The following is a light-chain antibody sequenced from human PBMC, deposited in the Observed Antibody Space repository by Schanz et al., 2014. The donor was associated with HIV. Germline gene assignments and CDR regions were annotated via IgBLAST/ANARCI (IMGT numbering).Light chain of an antibody. CDR2: DVN. J-gene: IGLJ3*02. Sequence: QSALAQPASVSGSPGQSITISCTGTSAGIGAYKSVSWYQQHPGKAPKLIIYDVNNRPSGVSDRFSGSKSANTASLAISGLQADDEGDYYCTSYTTNRTVAFGGGTKLTVL. CDR1: SAGIGAYKS. V-gene: IGLV2-14*03. CDR3: TSYTTNRTVA.